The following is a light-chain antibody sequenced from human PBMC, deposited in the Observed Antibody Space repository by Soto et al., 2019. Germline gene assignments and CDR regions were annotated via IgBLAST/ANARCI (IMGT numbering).Light chain of an antibody. Sequence: QSVLTQPPSVSGAPGHRVTISCTGSSSNIGAGYDVHWYQQLPGTAPKLLIYGNSNRPSGVPDRFSGSKSGTSASLAITGLQAEDEADYYCQSYDSSLSGPVVFGRGTKVTVL. CDR1: SSNIGAGYD. CDR3: QSYDSSLSGPVV. V-gene: IGLV1-40*01. J-gene: IGLJ2*01. CDR2: GNS.